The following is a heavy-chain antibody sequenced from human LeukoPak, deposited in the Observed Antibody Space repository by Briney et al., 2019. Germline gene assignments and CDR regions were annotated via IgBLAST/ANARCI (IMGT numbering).Heavy chain of an antibody. CDR1: GFIFSPYA. CDR2: ISSTDDI. V-gene: IGHV3-48*02. J-gene: IGHJ4*02. CDR3: ARDHNWGFDF. D-gene: IGHD7-27*01. Sequence: GGSLRLSCAASGFIFSPYAMSWVRQAPGRGLEWVSYISSTDDIYYSDSVMGRFTISRANAKNTVYLQMNSLRDEDTAVYYCARDHNWGFDFWGQGTLVAVSS.